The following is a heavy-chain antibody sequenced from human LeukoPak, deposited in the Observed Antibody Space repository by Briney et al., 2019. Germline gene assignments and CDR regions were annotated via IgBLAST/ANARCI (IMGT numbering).Heavy chain of an antibody. J-gene: IGHJ4*02. CDR1: GYSISSGYY. D-gene: IGHD6-25*01. CDR2: IYHSGST. V-gene: IGHV4-38-2*01. CDR3: ARVTSSGGYYFGY. Sequence: SETLSLTCAVSGYSISSGYYWGWIRQPPGKGLEWIGSIYHSGSTYYNPSLKSRVTISVDTSKNQFSLKLSSVTAADTAVYYCARVTSSGGYYFGYWGQGTLVTVSS.